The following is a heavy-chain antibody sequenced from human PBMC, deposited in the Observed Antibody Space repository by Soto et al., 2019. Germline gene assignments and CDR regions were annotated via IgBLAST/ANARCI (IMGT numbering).Heavy chain of an antibody. CDR3: AKYRSSTSCYAFDY. D-gene: IGHD2-2*01. J-gene: IGHJ4*02. CDR2: INSRAGTT. Sequence: EVQLLESGGGLVQPGGSLRLSCAASGFTLSSFAMSWVRQAPGKGLEWVSGINSRAGTTYYADSVKGRFTISRDNSKNTLYLQMNSLTAEDTAVYYCAKYRSSTSCYAFDYWGRGTLVTVSS. V-gene: IGHV3-23*01. CDR1: GFTLSSFA.